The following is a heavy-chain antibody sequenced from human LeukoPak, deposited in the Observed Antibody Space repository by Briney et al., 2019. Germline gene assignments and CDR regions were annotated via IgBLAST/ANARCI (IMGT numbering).Heavy chain of an antibody. J-gene: IGHJ6*02. V-gene: IGHV4-59*01. CDR2: IYYSGST. CDR3: ARDSRPYGMDV. CDR1: GGSISSYY. Sequence: RSSETLSLTCTVSGGSISSYYWSWIRQPPGKGLEWIGYIYYSGSTNYNPSLKSRVTISVDTSKNQFSLKLSSVTAADTAVYYCARDSRPYGMDVWGQGTTVTVSS.